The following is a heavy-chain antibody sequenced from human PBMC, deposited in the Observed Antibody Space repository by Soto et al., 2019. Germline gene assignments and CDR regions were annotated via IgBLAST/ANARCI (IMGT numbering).Heavy chain of an antibody. J-gene: IGHJ6*02. V-gene: IGHV3-33*01. CDR1: AFTFSSYG. D-gene: IGHD4-17*01. CDR3: ARAPGFDYGLYYYYGMDV. Sequence: QVQLVESGGGVVQPGRSLRLSCAASAFTFSSYGMHWVRQAPGKGLEWVAVIWYDGSNKYYADSVKGRFTISRDNSKNTLYLQMNSLRAEDTAVYYCARAPGFDYGLYYYYGMDVWGQGTTVTVSS. CDR2: IWYDGSNK.